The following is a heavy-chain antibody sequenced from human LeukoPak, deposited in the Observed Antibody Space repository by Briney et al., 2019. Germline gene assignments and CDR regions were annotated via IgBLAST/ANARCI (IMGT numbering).Heavy chain of an antibody. V-gene: IGHV3-NL1*01. CDR2: IYGSGSI. CDR3: ARELRMWYSSGWYDL. Sequence: GRSLRLSCAASGFTFSSYGMHWVRQAPGKGLEWVSVIYGSGSIYYADSVKGRFTISRDDSKNTLSLQMNSLRAEDTAVYYCARELRMWYSSGWYDLWGQGTLVTVSS. CDR1: GFTFSSYG. J-gene: IGHJ5*02. D-gene: IGHD6-19*01.